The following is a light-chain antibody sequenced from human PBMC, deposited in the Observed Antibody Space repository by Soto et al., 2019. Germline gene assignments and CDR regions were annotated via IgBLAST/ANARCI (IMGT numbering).Light chain of an antibody. CDR3: SSYSSSTTLHV. V-gene: IGLV2-14*01. J-gene: IGLJ1*01. CDR2: DVS. Sequence: QSALTQPASVSGAPGHSSTISCTGTSSDVGGYNYVSWCQQHPGKTPRLMIYDVSNRPTGVSNRFSGYKSGSTSSLIISGLRAEDEADYYCSSYSSSTTLHVFGTGTKLTVL. CDR1: SSDVGGYNY.